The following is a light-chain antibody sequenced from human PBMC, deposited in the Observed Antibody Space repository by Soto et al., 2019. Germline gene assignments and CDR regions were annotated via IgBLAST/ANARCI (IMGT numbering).Light chain of an antibody. CDR3: QQRDNWPPFT. J-gene: IGKJ3*01. Sequence: DIVLTQSPATLSLSPGERATLSCWASQSVGSFLAWYQHKPGQAPRLLIYDAYKRAPGNPPRFSGSGSGTDFTLTISSLEPEDFAIYYCQQRDNWPPFTFGPGTRVDI. CDR1: QSVGSF. CDR2: DAY. V-gene: IGKV3-11*01.